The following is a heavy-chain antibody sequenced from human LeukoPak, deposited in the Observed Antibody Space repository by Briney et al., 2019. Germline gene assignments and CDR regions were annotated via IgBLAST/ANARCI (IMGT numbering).Heavy chain of an antibody. CDR3: ARQGVLGYCSSTSCYYYYYMDV. CDR1: GGSISSSSYY. Sequence: PSETLSLTCTVSGGSISSSSYYWGWIRQPPGKGLEWIGSIYYSGSTYYNPSLKSRVTISVDTSKNQFSLKLSSVTAADTAAYYCARQGVLGYCSSTSCYYYYYMDVWGKGTTVTISS. D-gene: IGHD2-2*01. J-gene: IGHJ6*03. CDR2: IYYSGST. V-gene: IGHV4-39*01.